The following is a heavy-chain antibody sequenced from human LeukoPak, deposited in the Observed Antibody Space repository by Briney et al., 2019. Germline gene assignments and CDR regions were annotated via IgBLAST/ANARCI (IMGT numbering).Heavy chain of an antibody. D-gene: IGHD6-13*01. CDR3: ASVPYSSSWYYFDY. CDR1: GFTFDDYA. J-gene: IGHJ4*02. V-gene: IGHV3-9*01. Sequence: GGSLRLSCAASGFTFDDYAMHWVRQAPGKGLEWVSGISWSSGNIGYADSVKGRFTISRDNAKNSLYLQMNSLRVEDTALYYCASVPYSSSWYYFDYWGQGSLVTVSS. CDR2: ISWSSGNI.